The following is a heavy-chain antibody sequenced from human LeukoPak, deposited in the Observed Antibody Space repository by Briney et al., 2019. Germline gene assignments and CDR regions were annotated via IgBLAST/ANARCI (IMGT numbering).Heavy chain of an antibody. J-gene: IGHJ3*02. D-gene: IGHD5-18*01. V-gene: IGHV3-33*01. CDR2: IWYDGSNK. CDR1: GFTFSSYA. Sequence: GGPLNLPCAASGFTFSSYAMHWVRQAPGKGLEWVALIWYDGSNKYYADSVKGRFTISRDNSKNTVYLQMSSLRAEDTAMYYCARVPDRYGYHAFDSLLQGTMVTVSS. CDR3: ARVPDRYGYHAFDS.